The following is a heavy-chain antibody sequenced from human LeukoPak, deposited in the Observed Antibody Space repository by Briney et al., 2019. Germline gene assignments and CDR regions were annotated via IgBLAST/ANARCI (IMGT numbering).Heavy chain of an antibody. CDR2: IWYDGRNK. J-gene: IGHJ6*02. CDR3: ASRGVLLFGELLTYYHGMVV. Sequence: SGGSLRLSCAASGFTFSSHGMHWVRQAPGKGLEWVAVIWYDGRNKYYADSVKGRFTISRDNSKNTLYLQMNGLRAEDTAVYYCASRGVLLFGELLTYYHGMVVWGQGTTVTVSS. D-gene: IGHD3-10*01. CDR1: GFTFSSHG. V-gene: IGHV3-33*01.